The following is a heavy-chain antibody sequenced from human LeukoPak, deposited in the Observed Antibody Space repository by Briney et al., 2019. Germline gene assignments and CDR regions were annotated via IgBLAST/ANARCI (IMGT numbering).Heavy chain of an antibody. CDR3: ATMQVCSSTSCYVDY. Sequence: PGGSLRLSCSASGFTFSSYAMHWVRQAPGKGLEYVSAISSNGGSTYHADSVKGRFTISRDNSKNTLYLQMSSLRAEDTAVYYCATMQVCSSTSCYVDYWGQGTLVTVSS. CDR2: ISSNGGST. V-gene: IGHV3-64D*06. D-gene: IGHD2-2*01. J-gene: IGHJ4*02. CDR1: GFTFSSYA.